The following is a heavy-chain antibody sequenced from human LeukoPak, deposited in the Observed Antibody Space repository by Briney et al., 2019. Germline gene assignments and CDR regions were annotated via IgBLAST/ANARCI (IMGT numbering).Heavy chain of an antibody. Sequence: SETPSLTSTVSGGSISSHYWSWIRQPPGKGLEWIGYIYYSGSTNYNPSLKSRVTISVDTSKNQFSLKLSSVTAADTAVYYCARVQGRRYYYYMDVWGKGTTVTVSS. V-gene: IGHV4-59*11. CDR1: GGSISSHY. D-gene: IGHD1-1*01. CDR3: ARVQGRRYYYYMDV. J-gene: IGHJ6*03. CDR2: IYYSGST.